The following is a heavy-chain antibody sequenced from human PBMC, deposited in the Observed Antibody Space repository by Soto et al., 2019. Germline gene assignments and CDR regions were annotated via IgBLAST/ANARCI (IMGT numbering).Heavy chain of an antibody. Sequence: QVQLVESGGGVVQPGRSLRLSCAFSGFTNYGMHWVRQAPGKGLEWLALISYDGSDKYYADSVKGRCTISRDNSKYTLYLQMNSLRPEDTAVYYCVRDHYCSGGSCHSDDPWFDPWGEGTLVTVSS. D-gene: IGHD2-15*01. V-gene: IGHV3-30*03. J-gene: IGHJ5*02. CDR1: GFTNYG. CDR2: ISYDGSDK. CDR3: VRDHYCSGGSCHSDDPWFDP.